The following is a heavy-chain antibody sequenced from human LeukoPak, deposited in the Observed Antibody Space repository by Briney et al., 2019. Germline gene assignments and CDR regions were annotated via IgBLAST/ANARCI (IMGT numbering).Heavy chain of an antibody. Sequence: TLSLTCAVSGGSISSGGYSWRWIRQPPGKGLEWIGYIYHSGSTYYNPSLKSRVTISVDRSKNQFSLKLSSVTAADTAVYYCARDGGTTGGSDYWGQGTLVTVSS. CDR2: IYHSGST. CDR1: GGSISSGGYS. CDR3: ARDGGTTGGSDY. J-gene: IGHJ4*02. V-gene: IGHV4-30-2*01. D-gene: IGHD4-17*01.